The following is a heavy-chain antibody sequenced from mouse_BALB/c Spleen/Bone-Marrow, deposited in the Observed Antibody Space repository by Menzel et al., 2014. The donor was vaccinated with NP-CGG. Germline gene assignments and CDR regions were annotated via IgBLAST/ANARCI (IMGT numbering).Heavy chain of an antibody. CDR2: ISGYYGDT. J-gene: IGHJ1*01. CDR3: ARSGNYYGNYYWYFDV. Sequence: QVQLQQSGAELVRPGVSVKISCKGSGYTFTDYAIHWVKQSHAKSLEWIGLISGYYGDTIYNQKFKGKATMTVDKSSSTAYMQLSSLTSENSAVYFCARSGNYYGNYYWYFDVWGAGTTVTVSS. D-gene: IGHD2-1*01. CDR1: GYTFTDYA. V-gene: IGHV1-67*01.